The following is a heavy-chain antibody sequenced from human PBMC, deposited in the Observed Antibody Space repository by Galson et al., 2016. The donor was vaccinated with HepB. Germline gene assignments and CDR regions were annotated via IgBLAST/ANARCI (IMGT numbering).Heavy chain of an antibody. D-gene: IGHD6-13*01. CDR2: INAGDGDT. V-gene: IGHV1-3*01. CDR3: ARVSVAGSMRGI. J-gene: IGHJ4*02. Sequence: SVKVSCKASGYTFTAYAMYWVRQAPGQRLEWMGWINAGDGDTKYSQQFQGRATITRDSAASTTYMELSNLRSEDTATYYCARVSVAGSMRGIWGQGTLVIVSS. CDR1: GYTFTAYA.